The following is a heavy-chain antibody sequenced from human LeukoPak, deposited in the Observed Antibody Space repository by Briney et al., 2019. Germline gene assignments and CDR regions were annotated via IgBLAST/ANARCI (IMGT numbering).Heavy chain of an antibody. D-gene: IGHD6-19*01. Sequence: GGSLRLSCAASGFTFSSYAMSWVRQAPGKGLEWVSAISGSGGSTYYADSVKGRFTISRDNSKNTLYLQITGLRPEDTAVYYCPTQIPPVIAVAVDYWGQGPWSPSPQ. J-gene: IGHJ4*02. V-gene: IGHV3-23*01. CDR3: PTQIPPVIAVAVDY. CDR1: GFTFSSYA. CDR2: ISGSGGST.